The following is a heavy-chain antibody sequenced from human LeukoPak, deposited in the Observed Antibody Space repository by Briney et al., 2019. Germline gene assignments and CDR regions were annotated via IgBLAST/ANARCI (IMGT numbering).Heavy chain of an antibody. Sequence: SETLSLTCTVSGGSLSNNYWSWIRQPPGKGLEWIGYIYYDGSSNSNPSLKSRVTMSVDTSNNQFSLKLNSVTAADTAVYYCARYYCSSTTCYYFDFWGQGTLVTVSS. CDR2: IYYDGSS. J-gene: IGHJ4*02. V-gene: IGHV4-59*01. D-gene: IGHD2-2*01. CDR1: GGSLSNNY. CDR3: ARYYCSSTTCYYFDF.